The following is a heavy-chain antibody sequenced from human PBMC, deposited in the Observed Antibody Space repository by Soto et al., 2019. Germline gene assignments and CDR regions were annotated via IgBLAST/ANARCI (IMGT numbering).Heavy chain of an antibody. D-gene: IGHD1-1*01. Sequence: PSQTLSLPCAISGNSVSSDSFDWNWITLSPSRGLEWLGRTYYRSKWYYDYAVSVKSRITIIPDTSRNQFSLQLNSVTPDDTAVYYCARGGTTWIFDYWGQGTLVTVSS. J-gene: IGHJ4*02. CDR2: TYYRSKWYY. CDR1: GNSVSSDSFD. V-gene: IGHV6-1*01. CDR3: ARGGTTWIFDY.